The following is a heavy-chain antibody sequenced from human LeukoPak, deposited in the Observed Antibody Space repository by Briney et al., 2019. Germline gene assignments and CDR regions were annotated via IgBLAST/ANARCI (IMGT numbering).Heavy chain of an antibody. J-gene: IGHJ4*02. Sequence: ASVKVSCKASGYTFTDHYMHWVRQAPGQGLEWMGWINSNSGDTNYAQKFQGRVTMTRDTSISTAYMELSRLTSDDTAVYYCARVSPVGFDVDYWGQGTLVTVSS. CDR3: ARVSPVGFDVDY. CDR2: INSNSGDT. CDR1: GYTFTDHY. V-gene: IGHV1-2*02. D-gene: IGHD1-26*01.